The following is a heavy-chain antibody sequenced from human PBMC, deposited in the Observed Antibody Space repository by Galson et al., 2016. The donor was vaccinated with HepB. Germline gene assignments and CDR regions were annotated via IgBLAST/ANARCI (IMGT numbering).Heavy chain of an antibody. CDR1: GFIVSDNY. D-gene: IGHD3-16*01. J-gene: IGHJ6*02. V-gene: IGHV3-53*01. CDR3: AKMITLSYYYSFGMDV. Sequence: SLRLSCAGSGFIVSDNYMSWVRQAPGKGLEWVSVIYSGGKTYFAGSVKGRFSISRDNSKKTLLLQMRGLRAEDTAVYYCAKMITLSYYYSFGMDVWGQGTRSPSP. CDR2: IYSGGKT.